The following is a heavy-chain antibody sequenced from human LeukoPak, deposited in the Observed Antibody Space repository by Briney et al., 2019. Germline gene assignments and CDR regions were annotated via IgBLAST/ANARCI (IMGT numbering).Heavy chain of an antibody. CDR3: AREAPRKAYWFDP. V-gene: IGHV3-48*02. Sequence: PGGSLRLSCAASGFTFSSDSMNWVRQAPGKGLEWVSYISSSSSTIYYADSVKGRFTISRDNAKNSLYLQMNSLRDEDTAVYYCAREAPRKAYWFDPWGQGTLVTVSS. J-gene: IGHJ5*02. CDR2: ISSSSSTI. CDR1: GFTFSSDS.